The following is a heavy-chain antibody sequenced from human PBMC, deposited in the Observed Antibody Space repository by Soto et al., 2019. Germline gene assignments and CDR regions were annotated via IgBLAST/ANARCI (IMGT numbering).Heavy chain of an antibody. V-gene: IGHV4-39*01. J-gene: IGHJ6*02. CDR1: GGSISSGRYY. D-gene: IGHD3-22*01. Sequence: SDTLPLTCTLSGGSISSGRYYWGWIRQPQGKGLEWIGSIYYSGSTYYNPSLKSRVTISVDTSKNQFSLKLSSVTAADTAVYYCARRLYYDSSGFEGGGMDVWGQGTTVT. CDR3: ARRLYYDSSGFEGGGMDV. CDR2: IYYSGST.